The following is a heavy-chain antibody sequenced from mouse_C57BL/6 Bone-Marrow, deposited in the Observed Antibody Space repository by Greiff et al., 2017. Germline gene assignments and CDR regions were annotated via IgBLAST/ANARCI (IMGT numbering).Heavy chain of an antibody. Sequence: VQVVESGAELVRPGASVTLSCTASGYTFTDYEMHWVKQTPVHGLEWIGALDPEAGGTAYNQKFKGKAIMTADKSSSTAYMELRSLTSEDTAVYYCTIGSTTGVAGDYWGQGTTLTVSS. J-gene: IGHJ2*01. CDR1: GYTFTDYE. D-gene: IGHD1-1*01. CDR3: TIGSTTGVAGDY. V-gene: IGHV1-15*01. CDR2: LDPEAGGT.